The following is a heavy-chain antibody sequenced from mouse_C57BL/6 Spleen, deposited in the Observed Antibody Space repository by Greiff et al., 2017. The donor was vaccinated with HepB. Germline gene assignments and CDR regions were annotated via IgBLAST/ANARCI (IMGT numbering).Heavy chain of an antibody. CDR2: IRLKSDNYAT. Sequence: EVKLVESGGGLVQPGGSMKLSCVASGFTFSNYWMNWVRQSPEKGLEWVAQIRLKSDNYATHYAESVKGRFTISRDDSKSSVYLQMNNLRAEDTGIYYCTRYYGSSYSSWFAYWGQGTLVTVSA. D-gene: IGHD1-1*01. V-gene: IGHV6-3*01. CDR1: GFTFSNYW. J-gene: IGHJ3*01. CDR3: TRYYGSSYSSWFAY.